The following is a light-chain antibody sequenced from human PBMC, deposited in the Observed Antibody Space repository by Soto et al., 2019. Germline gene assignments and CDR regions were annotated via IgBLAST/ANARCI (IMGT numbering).Light chain of an antibody. V-gene: IGKV3-20*01. CDR1: QSVTSGY. Sequence: EIVLTQSPGTLSLSPGDSATLSCRASQSVTSGYLAWYQQKPGQAPRLLIYGASTRDTGIPDRFSGSGSGTDFTLTISRLEPEDFAVYYCQQYGGSVTFGQGTKVEI. J-gene: IGKJ1*01. CDR2: GAS. CDR3: QQYGGSVT.